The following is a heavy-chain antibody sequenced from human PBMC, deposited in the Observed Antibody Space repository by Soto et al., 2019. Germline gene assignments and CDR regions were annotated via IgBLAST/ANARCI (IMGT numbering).Heavy chain of an antibody. CDR3: AKGSAFECKGAICYPFDH. CDR2: VIGSGVNV. Sequence: GGSLRLSSTASGFTFSNYAINWVRLAPGKQLEWVSSVIGSGVNVFYADSVKGRFTISRDNSKNTVYLEMNSLRADDTAEYFCAKGSAFECKGAICYPFDHWGRGTLVTVSS. J-gene: IGHJ4*02. D-gene: IGHD3-10*01. CDR1: GFTFSNYA. V-gene: IGHV3-23*01.